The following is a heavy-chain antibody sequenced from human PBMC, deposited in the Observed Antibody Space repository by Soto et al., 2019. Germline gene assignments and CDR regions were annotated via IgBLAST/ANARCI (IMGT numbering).Heavy chain of an antibody. J-gene: IGHJ3*02. CDR3: ARATLGYCSGGSCNDAFDI. D-gene: IGHD2-15*01. CDR2: NNPNSGGT. CDR1: GYTFTGYY. Sequence: QVQLVQSGAEVKKPGASVKVSCKASGYTFTGYYMHWVRQAPGQGLEWMGWNNPNSGGTNYAQKFQGWVTMTRDTSISTAYMELSRLRSDDTAVYYCARATLGYCSGGSCNDAFDIWGQGTMVTVSS. V-gene: IGHV1-2*04.